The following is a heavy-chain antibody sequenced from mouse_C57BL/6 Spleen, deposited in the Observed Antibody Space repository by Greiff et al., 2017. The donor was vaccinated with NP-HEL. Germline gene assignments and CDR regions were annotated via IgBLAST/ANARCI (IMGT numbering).Heavy chain of an antibody. CDR1: GYAFSSYW. CDR2: IYPGDGDT. D-gene: IGHD1-1*01. CDR3: ARRITTVVEGYWYFDV. Sequence: QVQLQQSGAELVKPGASVKISCKASGYAFSSYWMNWVKQRPGKGLEWIGQIYPGDGDTNYNGKFKGKATLTSDNASSTAYMQLSSLTSEDSAVYFCARRITTVVEGYWYFDVWGTGTTVTVSS. V-gene: IGHV1-80*01. J-gene: IGHJ1*03.